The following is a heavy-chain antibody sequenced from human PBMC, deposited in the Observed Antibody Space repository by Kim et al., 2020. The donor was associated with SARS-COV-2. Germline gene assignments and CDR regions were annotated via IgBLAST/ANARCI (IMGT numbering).Heavy chain of an antibody. D-gene: IGHD6-19*01. CDR3: AGRYISGWYSPLGY. CDR2: MYFSSGST. J-gene: IGHJ4*02. V-gene: IGHV4-39*01. Sequence: SETLSLTCSVSGDSISRKSYYWDWIRQPPGKGLEWIGTMYFSSGSTYYNPSLNSRVTISGDTSKNQLSLKVTSVTAADTAVYYCAGRYISGWYSPLGYWGPGTLVTVSS. CDR1: GDSISRKSYY.